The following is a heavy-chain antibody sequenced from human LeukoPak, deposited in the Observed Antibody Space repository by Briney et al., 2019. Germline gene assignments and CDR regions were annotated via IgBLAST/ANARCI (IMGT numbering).Heavy chain of an antibody. CDR3: AKDSKDRYGSGSYYNVDAFDI. V-gene: IGHV3-9*01. J-gene: IGHJ3*02. CDR2: ISWNSGSI. Sequence: PGRSLRLSCAASGFTFDDYAMHWVRQAPGKGLEWVSGISWNSGSIGYADSVKGRFTISRDNAKNSLYLQMNSLRAEDTALYYCAKDSKDRYGSGSYYNVDAFDIWGQGTMVTVSS. D-gene: IGHD3-10*01. CDR1: GFTFDDYA.